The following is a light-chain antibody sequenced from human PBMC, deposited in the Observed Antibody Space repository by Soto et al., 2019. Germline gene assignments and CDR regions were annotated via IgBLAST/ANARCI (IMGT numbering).Light chain of an antibody. CDR1: QRISTC. Sequence: DIQMTQSPSTLSASVGDGFSITCRSSQRISTCLAWYQQKPGKAPKLLISDASSLETGVPSRFSGSGSGTEFTLTINSLQPDDFATYYCQQYKSYWTFGQGTKVDI. J-gene: IGKJ1*01. V-gene: IGKV1-5*01. CDR3: QQYKSYWT. CDR2: DAS.